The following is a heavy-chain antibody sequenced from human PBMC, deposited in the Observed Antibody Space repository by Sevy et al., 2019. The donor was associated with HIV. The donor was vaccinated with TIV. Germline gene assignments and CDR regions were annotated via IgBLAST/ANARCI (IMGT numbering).Heavy chain of an antibody. Sequence: GGSLRLSCAASGFTFSNYAMSWVRQAPGKGLEWVSTISGYGDTTYYADSVKGRFTISRDNSKDTLFLQMSSLRAEDTAVYYCARITGWRFDYWGQGTLVTVSS. J-gene: IGHJ4*02. V-gene: IGHV3-23*01. CDR1: GFTFSNYA. CDR3: ARITGWRFDY. CDR2: ISGYGDTT. D-gene: IGHD6-19*01.